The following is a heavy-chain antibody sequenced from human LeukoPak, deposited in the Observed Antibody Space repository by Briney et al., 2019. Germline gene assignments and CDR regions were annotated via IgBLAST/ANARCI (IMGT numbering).Heavy chain of an antibody. D-gene: IGHD3-9*01. CDR3: ARDRDWYTFDY. CDR2: IKQDGSER. CDR1: GFTFSSYW. V-gene: IGHV3-7*03. J-gene: IGHJ4*02. Sequence: GGSLRLSCAASGFTFSSYWMDWVRQAPGKGLEWVANIKQDGSERYYVDSVKGRFTTSRDNAKNSLYLQMDGLRAEDTAVYFCARDRDWYTFDYWGQGTLVTVSS.